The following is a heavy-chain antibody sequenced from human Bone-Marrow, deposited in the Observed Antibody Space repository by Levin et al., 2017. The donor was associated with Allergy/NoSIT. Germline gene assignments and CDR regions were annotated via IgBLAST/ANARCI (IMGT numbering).Heavy chain of an antibody. CDR2: INPNSGGT. J-gene: IGHJ3*02. V-gene: IGHV1-2*06. D-gene: IGHD2-8*02. CDR3: AQSDDDIVLVVYANRGDAFDI. Sequence: ASVKVSCKASGYTFTGYYMHWVRQAPGQGLEWMGRINPNSGGTNYAQKFQGRVTMTRDTSISTAYMELSRLRSDDTAVYYCAQSDDDIVLVVYANRGDAFDIWGQGTMVTVSS. CDR1: GYTFTGYY.